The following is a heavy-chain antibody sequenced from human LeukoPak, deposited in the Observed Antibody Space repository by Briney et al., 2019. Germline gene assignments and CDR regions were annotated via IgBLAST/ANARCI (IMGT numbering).Heavy chain of an antibody. V-gene: IGHV4-31*03. CDR1: GGSISSGGYY. D-gene: IGHD4-23*01. J-gene: IGHJ2*01. CDR3: ARDRYGGNSRWYFDL. Sequence: SETLSLTYTVSGGSISSGGYYWRWIRQHPGKGLEWIGYIYYSGSTYYNPSLKSRVTISVDTSKNQFSLKLSSVTAADTAVYYCARDRYGGNSRWYFDLWGRGTLVTVSS. CDR2: IYYSGST.